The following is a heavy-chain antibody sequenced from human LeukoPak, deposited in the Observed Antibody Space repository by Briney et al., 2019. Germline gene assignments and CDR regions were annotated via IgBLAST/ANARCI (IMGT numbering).Heavy chain of an antibody. Sequence: ASVKVSCKASGYTFTGYYMHWVRQAPGQGLEWMGWINPNSGGTNHAQKFQGRVTMTRDTSISTAYMELSRLRSDDTAVYYCARDLGFWSGYYTGFDYWGQGTLVTVSS. V-gene: IGHV1-2*02. CDR3: ARDLGFWSGYYTGFDY. CDR2: INPNSGGT. D-gene: IGHD3-3*01. CDR1: GYTFTGYY. J-gene: IGHJ4*02.